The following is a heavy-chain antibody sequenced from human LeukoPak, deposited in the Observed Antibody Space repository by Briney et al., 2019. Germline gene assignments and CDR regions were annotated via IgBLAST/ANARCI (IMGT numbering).Heavy chain of an antibody. Sequence: ASVKASCKVCGYALNELSMHWVRQAPGKGLEGMGGFDPEDGETIYAQKFQGRVTMTEDTSTDTAYMELSSLRSEDTAVYYCATDTVTTWIYYYGMDVWGQGTTVTVSS. CDR2: FDPEDGET. CDR1: GYALNELS. V-gene: IGHV1-24*01. D-gene: IGHD4-11*01. CDR3: ATDTVTTWIYYYGMDV. J-gene: IGHJ6*02.